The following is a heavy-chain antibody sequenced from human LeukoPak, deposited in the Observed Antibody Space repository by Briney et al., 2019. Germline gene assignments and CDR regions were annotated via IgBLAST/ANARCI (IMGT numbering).Heavy chain of an antibody. CDR3: ASPEPFDY. J-gene: IGHJ4*02. V-gene: IGHV4-34*01. CDR2: INHSGST. Sequence: SETLSLTCAVYGGSFSGYYWSWIRQPPGKGLEWIGEINHSGSTNYNPSLKSRVTISVDTSKNQFSLKLSSVTAADTAVYYCASPEPFDYWGQGTLVTVSS. D-gene: IGHD1-14*01. CDR1: GGSFSGYY.